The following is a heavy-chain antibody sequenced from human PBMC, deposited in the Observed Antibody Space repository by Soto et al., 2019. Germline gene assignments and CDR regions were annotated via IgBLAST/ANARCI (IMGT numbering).Heavy chain of an antibody. CDR3: ARRKTNFGEDSFDI. V-gene: IGHV1-46*01. Sequence: QVQLVQSGAEVKKPGASVKVSCKASGYTFSSYYIHWVRQAPGQGLEWMAIINPNGGDSSSPQKFQGRITVTSDTSTSTVYMDLSSLRSEDTAVYYCARRKTNFGEDSFDIWGQGTMVTVSS. D-gene: IGHD3-16*01. J-gene: IGHJ3*02. CDR2: INPNGGDS. CDR1: GYTFSSYY.